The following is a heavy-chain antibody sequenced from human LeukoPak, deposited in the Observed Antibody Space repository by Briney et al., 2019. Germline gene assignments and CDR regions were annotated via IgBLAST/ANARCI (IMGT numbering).Heavy chain of an antibody. J-gene: IGHJ3*02. CDR2: ISSSSSYT. CDR1: GFTFSDYY. Sequence: PGGSLRLSCAASGFTFSDYYMSCIRQAPGKGLEGGSYISSSSSYTNYAASVKVRFTISRDNAKTSLYLQMDSLRAEDTAVYYCARDRRSVYSDILTAKDAFDIWGQGTMVTVSS. CDR3: ARDRRSVYSDILTAKDAFDI. D-gene: IGHD3-9*01. V-gene: IGHV3-11*06.